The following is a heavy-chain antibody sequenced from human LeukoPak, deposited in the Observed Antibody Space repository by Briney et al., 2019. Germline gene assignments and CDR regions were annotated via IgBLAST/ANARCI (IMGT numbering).Heavy chain of an antibody. Sequence: SETLSLTCTVSGGSMSSTSYYWGWIRQPPGKGLEWIGSIYYSGSTYYNPSLKSRVTISIDTSKNLFSLKLDSLTAADTAVYYCARSATVTTGYFDYWGRGTLVAVFS. D-gene: IGHD4-17*01. J-gene: IGHJ4*02. CDR1: GGSMSSTSYY. CDR3: ARSATVTTGYFDY. V-gene: IGHV4-39*07. CDR2: IYYSGST.